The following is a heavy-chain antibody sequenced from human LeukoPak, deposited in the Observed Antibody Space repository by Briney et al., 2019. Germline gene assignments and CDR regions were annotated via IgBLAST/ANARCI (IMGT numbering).Heavy chain of an antibody. J-gene: IGHJ4*02. CDR1: GFSFSSYE. Sequence: GGSLRLSCAASGFSFSSYEMNWVRQAPGKGLEWVSYISSGGGIMYSADSVKGRFTISRDNAKNSLYLQMNSLRAEDTAIYYCSGQYSSSSVVDYWGQGTLVTVSS. CDR2: ISSGGGIM. V-gene: IGHV3-48*03. CDR3: SGQYSSSSVVDY. D-gene: IGHD6-6*01.